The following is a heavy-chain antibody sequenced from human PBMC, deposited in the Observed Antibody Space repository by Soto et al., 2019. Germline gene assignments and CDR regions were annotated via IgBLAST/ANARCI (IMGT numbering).Heavy chain of an antibody. J-gene: IGHJ6*02. D-gene: IGHD1-26*01. CDR3: ARKLSGAVQGWAYGMDV. Sequence: LRLSCAASGFTVSTYNMIWVRQAPVKGLEWVSVTYSGGSTQYADSVKGRFTVSRDNSKNTLYLQMSSLRDEDTAVYYCARKLSGAVQGWAYGMDVWGRGTTVTVSS. CDR2: TYSGGST. V-gene: IGHV3-53*01. CDR1: GFTVSTYN.